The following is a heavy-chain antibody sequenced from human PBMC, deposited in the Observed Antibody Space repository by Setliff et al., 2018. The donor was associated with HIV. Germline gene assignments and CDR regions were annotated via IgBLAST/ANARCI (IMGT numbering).Heavy chain of an antibody. J-gene: IGHJ3*01. Sequence: ASVKVSCKASGGSFRNYAINWVRQAPGQGLEWMGGIIPLLGTPNYAHKFQGRVTITADKYSSTVYMELSSLRSEDSAVFYCARDRSGIAVATPDAFDVWGQGTMVTVSS. CDR1: GGSFRNYA. V-gene: IGHV1-69*06. CDR2: IIPLLGTP. CDR3: ARDRSGIAVATPDAFDV. D-gene: IGHD6-19*01.